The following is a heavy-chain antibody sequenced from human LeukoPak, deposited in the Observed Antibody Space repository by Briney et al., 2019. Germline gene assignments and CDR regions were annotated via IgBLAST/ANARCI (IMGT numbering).Heavy chain of an antibody. CDR3: PRPFRGYSGYVSY. CDR2: IYPRYSNP. J-gene: IGHJ4*02. Sequence: GESLKISCKGSGYGSGYSITSHWIAWVRQMPGKGLEWMGIIYPRYSNPIYSPSFQGQVTISADKSIRTAYLQWSSRKPSGAAMYYCPRPFRGYSGYVSYWGQGTLVTVSS. D-gene: IGHD5-12*01. V-gene: IGHV5-51*01. CDR1: GYSITSHW.